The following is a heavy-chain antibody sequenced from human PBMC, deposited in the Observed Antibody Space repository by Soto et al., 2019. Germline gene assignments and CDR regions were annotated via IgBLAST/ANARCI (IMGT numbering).Heavy chain of an antibody. CDR2: IYTGDSDT. CDR1: GYSFTSYW. D-gene: IGHD2-21*02. CDR3: ARQFYCRADCSTAVDI. Sequence: PGESLKISCKGSGYSFTSYWIGWVRQMPGKGLEWMGIIYTGDSDTRYSPSFQGQVTISDEKSISTAYLQWSSLKASDTAMYYSARQFYCRADCSTAVDIWGQGTMVTVSS. V-gene: IGHV5-51*01. J-gene: IGHJ3*02.